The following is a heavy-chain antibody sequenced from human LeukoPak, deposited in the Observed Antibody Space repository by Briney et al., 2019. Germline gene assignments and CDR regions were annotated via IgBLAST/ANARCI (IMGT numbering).Heavy chain of an antibody. CDR1: GYTLTELS. V-gene: IGHV1-24*01. CDR3: ATAFLTQLSYGPGSYFYFWFDP. D-gene: IGHD3-10*01. Sequence: ASVKVSCKASGYTLTELSMHWVRQAPGKGLAGMGGFDPEDGETIYAQKFRGRVTMTEDTSTDTAYMELSSLRSEDTAVYYCATAFLTQLSYGPGSYFYFWFDPWGQGTLVTVSS. J-gene: IGHJ5*02. CDR2: FDPEDGET.